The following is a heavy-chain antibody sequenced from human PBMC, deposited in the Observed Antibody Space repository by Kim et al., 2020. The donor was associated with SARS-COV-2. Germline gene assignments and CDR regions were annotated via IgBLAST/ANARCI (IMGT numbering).Heavy chain of an antibody. CDR2: IYYSGNT. V-gene: IGHV4-39*01. CDR3: ARHVGFHGYVWGSYSSH. Sequence: SETLSLTCTVSGGSISSSSDHWGWIRQPPGKGLEWIGSIYYSGNTYNNPSLKSRVTISIDTSKNQFSLKLTSVTAADTAVYFCARHVGFHGYVWGSYSSHWGQGTLVTVSS. D-gene: IGHD3-16*01. J-gene: IGHJ4*02. CDR1: GGSISSSSDH.